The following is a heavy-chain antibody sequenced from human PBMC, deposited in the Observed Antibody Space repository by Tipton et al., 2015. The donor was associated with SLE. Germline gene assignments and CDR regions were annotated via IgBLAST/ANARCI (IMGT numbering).Heavy chain of an antibody. CDR2: INHSGST. CDR3: ARRFVVVPAAQWGYYFDY. CDR1: GGSFSGYY. D-gene: IGHD2-2*01. J-gene: IGHJ4*02. V-gene: IGHV4-34*01. Sequence: TLSLTCAVYGGSFSGYYWSWIRQPPGKGLEWIGEINHSGSTNYNPSLKSRVTISVDTSKNQFSLKLSSVTAADTAVYYCARRFVVVPAAQWGYYFDYWGQGTLVTVSS.